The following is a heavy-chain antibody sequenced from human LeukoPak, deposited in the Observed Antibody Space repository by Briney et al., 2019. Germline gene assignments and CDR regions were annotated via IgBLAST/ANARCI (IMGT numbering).Heavy chain of an antibody. D-gene: IGHD3-16*01. Sequence: ASVKVSCKASGYTFTMYYIHWVRQAPGQGLEWMGMINPSDGATTYAQRFQGRVTMTRDMSTTTVYMDLRSLRSDDTAVYFCEREQRGGLSANLGGLFASYYTYYYMDVWGRGTTVTVSS. CDR3: EREQRGGLSANLGGLFASYYTYYYMDV. CDR1: GYTFTMYY. V-gene: IGHV1-46*01. J-gene: IGHJ6*03. CDR2: INPSDGAT.